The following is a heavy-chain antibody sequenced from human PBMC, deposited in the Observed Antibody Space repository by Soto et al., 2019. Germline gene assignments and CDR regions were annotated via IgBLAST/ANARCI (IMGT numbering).Heavy chain of an antibody. CDR1: GGSISSYY. V-gene: IGHV4-59*01. Sequence: SETLSLTCTVSGGSISSYYWSWLRQPPGKGLEWIGYIYYSGSTNYNPSLKSRVTISVDTSKNQFSLKLSSVTAADTAVYYCARDRHHYYGSGSYKYNWFDPWGQGTLVTVSS. J-gene: IGHJ5*02. CDR2: IYYSGST. CDR3: ARDRHHYYGSGSYKYNWFDP. D-gene: IGHD3-10*01.